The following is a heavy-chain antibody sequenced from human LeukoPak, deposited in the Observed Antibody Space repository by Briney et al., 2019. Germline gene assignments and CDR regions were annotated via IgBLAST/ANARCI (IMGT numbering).Heavy chain of an antibody. CDR2: INHSGST. D-gene: IGHD1-26*01. J-gene: IGHJ4*02. Sequence: PSETLSLTCAVYGGSFSGYYWSWIRQPPGKGLEWIGEINHSGSTNYNPSPKSRVTISVDTSKNQFSLKLSSVTAADTAVYYCARVPSFGGSYVDFVDYWGQGTLVTVSS. CDR3: ARVPSFGGSYVDFVDY. CDR1: GGSFSGYY. V-gene: IGHV4-34*01.